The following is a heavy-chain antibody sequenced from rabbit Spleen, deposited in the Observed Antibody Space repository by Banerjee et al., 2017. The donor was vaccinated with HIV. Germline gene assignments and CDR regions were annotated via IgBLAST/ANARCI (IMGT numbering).Heavy chain of an antibody. V-gene: IGHV1S43*01. J-gene: IGHJ4*01. CDR2: IATRDGST. CDR1: GFSFSGSYY. D-gene: IGHD4-1*01. CDR3: ARETSSGWGIVSYYFTL. Sequence: QSLEESGGDLVKPGASLTLTCTASGFSFSGSYYMYWVRQAPGKGLELIAWIATRDGSTWYASWVNGRFTISRSTSLNTVDLKMTKLTAADTATYFCARETSSGWGIVSYYFTLWGQGTLVTVS.